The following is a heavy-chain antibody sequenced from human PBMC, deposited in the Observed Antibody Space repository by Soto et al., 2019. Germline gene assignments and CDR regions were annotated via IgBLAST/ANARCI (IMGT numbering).Heavy chain of an antibody. CDR3: ARVGDNGWYPDY. CDR2: IYYSGTA. J-gene: IGHJ4*02. CDR1: GGSISSYF. V-gene: IGHV4-59*01. D-gene: IGHD6-19*01. Sequence: SETLSLTCTVSGGSISSYFWSWIRQPPGKGLEWIGYIYYSGTADYNPSLKSRVTISVDTSKNQFSLKLSSVTAADTAVYYCARVGDNGWYPDYWGQGTLVTVSS.